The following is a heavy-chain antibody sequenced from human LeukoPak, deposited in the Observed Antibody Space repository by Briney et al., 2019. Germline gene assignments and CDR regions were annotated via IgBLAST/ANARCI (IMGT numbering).Heavy chain of an antibody. CDR3: ARGTRTFDP. J-gene: IGHJ5*02. D-gene: IGHD2-2*01. Sequence: SETLSLTCAVYGGSFSGYYWSWIRQPPGKGLEWIGEINHSGSTNYNPSLKSRVTISVDTSKNQFSLKLGSVTAADTAVYYCARGTRTFDPWGQGTLVTVSS. CDR1: GGSFSGYY. V-gene: IGHV4-34*01. CDR2: INHSGST.